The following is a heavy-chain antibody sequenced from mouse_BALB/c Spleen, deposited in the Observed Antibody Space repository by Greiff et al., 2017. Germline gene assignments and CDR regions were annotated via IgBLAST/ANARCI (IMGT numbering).Heavy chain of an antibody. D-gene: IGHD2-1*01. CDR3: ARVGDGNYGAY. V-gene: IGHV2-9*02. CDR1: GFSLTSYG. Sequence: VKLMESGPGLVAPSQSLSITCTVSGFSLTSYGVHWVRQPPGKGLEWLGVIWAGGSTNYNSALMSRLSISKDNSKSQVFLKMNSLQTDDTAMYYCARVGDGNYGAYWGQGTLVTVSA. J-gene: IGHJ3*01. CDR2: IWAGGST.